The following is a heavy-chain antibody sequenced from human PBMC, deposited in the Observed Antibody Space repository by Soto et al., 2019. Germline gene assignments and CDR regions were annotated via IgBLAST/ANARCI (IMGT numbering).Heavy chain of an antibody. Sequence: GGSLRLSCAASGFTFSSYSMNWVRQAPGKGLEWVSSISSSSSYIYYADSVKGRFTISRVNAKNSLYLQMNSLRAEDTAVYYCARDSSSWYKSYYYGMDVWGQGTTVTVSS. J-gene: IGHJ6*02. V-gene: IGHV3-21*01. D-gene: IGHD6-13*01. CDR3: ARDSSSWYKSYYYGMDV. CDR2: ISSSSSYI. CDR1: GFTFSSYS.